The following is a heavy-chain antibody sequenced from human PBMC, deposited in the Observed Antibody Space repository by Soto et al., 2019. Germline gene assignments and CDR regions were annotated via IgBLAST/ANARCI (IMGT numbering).Heavy chain of an antibody. CDR1: GFTFSSYA. CDR3: ARRGRGSYCDY. D-gene: IGHD3-16*01. J-gene: IGHJ4*02. Sequence: EVQLLESGGGLVQPGGSLRLSCAASGFTFSSYAMRWVRQAPGKGLEWASAISGSGGSTYYADSVKGRFTISRDNSKNPLYLQMNSLRAEDTAVYYCARRGRGSYCDYWGQGTLVTVSS. CDR2: ISGSGGST. V-gene: IGHV3-23*01.